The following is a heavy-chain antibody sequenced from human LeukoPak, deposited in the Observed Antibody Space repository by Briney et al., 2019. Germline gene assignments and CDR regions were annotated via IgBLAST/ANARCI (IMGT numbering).Heavy chain of an antibody. Sequence: SQTLSLTCTVSGGSISSGNNYWSWIRQHPGKGLEWMGYIYYTGSSHYNPSLKSRLTISVDTSKNQFSLRLNSVTAADTAVYYCANNYFWGQGTLVTVSS. V-gene: IGHV4-31*03. CDR1: GGSISSGNNY. CDR2: IYYTGSS. D-gene: IGHD5-24*01. J-gene: IGHJ4*02. CDR3: ANNYF.